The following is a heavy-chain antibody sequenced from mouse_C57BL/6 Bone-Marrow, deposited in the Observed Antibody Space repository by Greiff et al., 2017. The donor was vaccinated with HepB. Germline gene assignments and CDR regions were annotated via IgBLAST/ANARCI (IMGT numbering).Heavy chain of an antibody. V-gene: IGHV1-15*01. CDR2: IDPETGGT. Sequence: VQLQQSGAELVRPGASVTLSCKASGYTFTDYEMHWVKQTPVHGLEWIGAIDPETGGTAYNQKFKGKAILTADKSSSTAYMELRSLTSEDSAVYYCTRFTTVVPYAMDYWGQGTSVTVSS. CDR3: TRFTTVVPYAMDY. D-gene: IGHD1-1*01. J-gene: IGHJ4*01. CDR1: GYTFTDYE.